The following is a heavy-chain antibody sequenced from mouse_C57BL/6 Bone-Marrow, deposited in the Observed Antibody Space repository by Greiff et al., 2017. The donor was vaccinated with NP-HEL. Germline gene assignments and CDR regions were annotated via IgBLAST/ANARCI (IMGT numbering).Heavy chain of an antibody. J-gene: IGHJ4*01. CDR2: IDPETGGT. V-gene: IGHV1-15*01. CDR3: TRCPLYYYAMDY. CDR1: GYTFTDYE. Sequence: QVQLQQSGAELVRPGASVTRSCKASGYTFTDYEMHWVKQTPVHGLEWIGAIDPETGGTAYNQKFKGKAILTADKSSSTAYMELRSLTSEDSAVYYCTRCPLYYYAMDYWGQGTSVTVSS.